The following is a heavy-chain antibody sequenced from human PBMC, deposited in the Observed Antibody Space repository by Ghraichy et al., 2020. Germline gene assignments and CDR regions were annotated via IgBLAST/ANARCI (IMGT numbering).Heavy chain of an antibody. J-gene: IGHJ3*02. Sequence: GGSLRLSCAASGFTFSSYWMSWVRQAPGKGLEWVANIKQDGSEKYYVDSVKGRFTISRDNAKNSLYLQMNSLRAEDTAVYYCARGGSPPFHSYGLDAFDIWGQGTMVTVSS. V-gene: IGHV3-7*03. CDR1: GFTFSSYW. CDR2: IKQDGSEK. D-gene: IGHD5-18*01. CDR3: ARGGSPPFHSYGLDAFDI.